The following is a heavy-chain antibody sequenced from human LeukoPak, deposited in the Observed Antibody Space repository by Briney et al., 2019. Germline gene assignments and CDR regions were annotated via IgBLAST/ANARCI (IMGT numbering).Heavy chain of an antibody. J-gene: IGHJ4*02. Sequence: PSETLSLTCAVYGGSFSGYYWGWIRQPPGKGLEWIGEINRSGSTDYNPSLKSRVTISVDTSKNQFSLKLSSVTAADTAVYYCARGLGIAVAGTRAFDYWGQGTLVTVSS. CDR1: GGSFSGYY. CDR2: INRSGST. D-gene: IGHD6-19*01. CDR3: ARGLGIAVAGTRAFDY. V-gene: IGHV4-34*01.